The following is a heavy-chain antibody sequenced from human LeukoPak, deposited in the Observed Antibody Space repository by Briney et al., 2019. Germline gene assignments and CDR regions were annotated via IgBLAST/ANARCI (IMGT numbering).Heavy chain of an antibody. Sequence: SETLSLTCSISGASFTDYYWSWVRQPPGKAPEWIGYVHHSGSSNFDPSRVTISVDTTKNQFSLELRSVTAADTAVYHCTRGHWALDRWSQGTLVTVSS. J-gene: IGHJ4*02. D-gene: IGHD7-27*01. CDR2: VHHSGSS. CDR3: TRGHWALDR. CDR1: GASFTDYY. V-gene: IGHV4-59*12.